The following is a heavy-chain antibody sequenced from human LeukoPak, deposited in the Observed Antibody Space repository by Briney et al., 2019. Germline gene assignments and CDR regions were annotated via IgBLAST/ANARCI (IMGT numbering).Heavy chain of an antibody. V-gene: IGHV3-9*01. J-gene: IGHJ4*02. D-gene: IGHD6-19*01. CDR3: AKDGGHSSGWYYFGY. Sequence: PGRSLRLSCAASGFTFDDYAMHWVRQAPGKGLEWVSGISWNSGSIGYADSVKGRFTISRDNAKNSLYLQMNSLRAEDTALYYCAKDGGHSSGWYYFGYWGQGTLVTVSS. CDR2: ISWNSGSI. CDR1: GFTFDDYA.